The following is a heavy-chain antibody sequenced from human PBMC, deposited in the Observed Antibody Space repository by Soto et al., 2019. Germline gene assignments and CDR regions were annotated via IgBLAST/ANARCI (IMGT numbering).Heavy chain of an antibody. CDR2: ISYDGSTK. CDR3: AKDRSSSWTFDY. Sequence: QAQLVESGGGVVQPGTSLRLSCAASGFTFSRNGMHWVRQAPGKGLEWVALISYDGSTKYYADSVKGRFTISRDNSKNTQYLQMNSLRAEDTAVYYCAKDRSSSWTFDYWGQGTLVTVSS. V-gene: IGHV3-30*18. J-gene: IGHJ4*02. D-gene: IGHD6-13*01. CDR1: GFTFSRNG.